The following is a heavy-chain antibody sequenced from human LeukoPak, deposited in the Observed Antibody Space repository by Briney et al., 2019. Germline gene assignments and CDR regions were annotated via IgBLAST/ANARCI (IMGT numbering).Heavy chain of an antibody. CDR1: GDSITSYS. V-gene: IGHV4-59*01. Sequence: SETLSLTCTVSGDSITSYSWNWIRQPPGKGLEWIGYDHYSGDSNYNPSLKSRITMSVDTSKNQFSLNLNSPTTADTAVYYCAKWSDSRRAFDIWGQGTMVTVSS. J-gene: IGHJ3*02. CDR2: DHYSGDS. CDR3: AKWSDSRRAFDI. D-gene: IGHD2-15*01.